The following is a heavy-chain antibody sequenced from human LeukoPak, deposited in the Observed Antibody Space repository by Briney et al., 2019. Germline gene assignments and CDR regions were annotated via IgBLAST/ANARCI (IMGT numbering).Heavy chain of an antibody. CDR1: GYTFTGYY. J-gene: IGHJ4*02. CDR3: ARSWYYYDSSGYLFDY. D-gene: IGHD3-22*01. V-gene: IGHV1-2*02. Sequence: ASVKVSCKASGYTFTGYYMHWVRQAPGQGLEWMGWINPNSGGTNYAQKFQGRVTMTRDTSISTAYMELSRLRSDDTAVYYCARSWYYYDSSGYLFDYWGQGTLVTVSS. CDR2: INPNSGGT.